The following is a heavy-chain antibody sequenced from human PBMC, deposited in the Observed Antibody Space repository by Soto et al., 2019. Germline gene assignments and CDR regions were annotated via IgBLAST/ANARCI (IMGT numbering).Heavy chain of an antibody. J-gene: IGHJ5*02. D-gene: IGHD6-13*01. CDR2: IFSNDEK. Sequence: QVTVKESGPVLVKPTETLTLTCTVSGFSLSNAGLGVSWIRQPPGKALEWLAHIFSNDEKSYSTSLKTRLTTSTDTSKSQVFLTMTNMDPVDTATYYCASTYTTSWYWFDPWGQGTLVTVSS. CDR3: ASTYTTSWYWFDP. V-gene: IGHV2-26*04. CDR1: GFSLSNAGLG.